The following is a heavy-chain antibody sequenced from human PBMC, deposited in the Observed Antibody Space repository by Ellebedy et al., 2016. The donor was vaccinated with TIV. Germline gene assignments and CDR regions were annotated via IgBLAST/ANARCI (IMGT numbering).Heavy chain of an antibody. V-gene: IGHV1-2*02. D-gene: IGHD3-10*01. CDR1: GYTFTGYY. Sequence: AASVKVSCKASGYTFTGYYMHWVRQAPGQGLEWMGWINPNSGGTNYAQKFQGRVTMTRDTSISTAYMELSRLRSDDTAVYYCAREDGSGSYFAYWGQGTLVTVSS. J-gene: IGHJ4*02. CDR3: AREDGSGSYFAY. CDR2: INPNSGGT.